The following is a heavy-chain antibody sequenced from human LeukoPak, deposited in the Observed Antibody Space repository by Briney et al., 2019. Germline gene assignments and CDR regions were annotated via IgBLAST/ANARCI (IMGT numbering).Heavy chain of an antibody. V-gene: IGHV3-74*01. Sequence: PGGSLGLSCGASGFTFSSYWMHWVRQAPGKGLVWISRINSDGSTTSYADSVKGRFTISRDNAKNTLYLQMNSLRAEDTAVYYCARGNYYGQDYWGQGTLVTVSS. CDR1: GFTFSSYW. CDR3: ARGNYYGQDY. CDR2: INSDGSTT. D-gene: IGHD3-10*01. J-gene: IGHJ4*02.